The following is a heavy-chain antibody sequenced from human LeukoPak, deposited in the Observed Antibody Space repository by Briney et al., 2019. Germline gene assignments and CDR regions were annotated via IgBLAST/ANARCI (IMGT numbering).Heavy chain of an antibody. CDR1: GYTFTSYG. CDR3: ARVLRFLEWLLSARNYGMDV. D-gene: IGHD3-3*01. Sequence: ASVRVSCKASGYTFTSYGISWVRQAPGQGLEWMGWISAYNGNTNYAQKLQGRATMTTDTSTSTAYMELRSLRSDDTAVYYCARVLRFLEWLLSARNYGMDVWGQGTTVTVSS. V-gene: IGHV1-18*01. J-gene: IGHJ6*02. CDR2: ISAYNGNT.